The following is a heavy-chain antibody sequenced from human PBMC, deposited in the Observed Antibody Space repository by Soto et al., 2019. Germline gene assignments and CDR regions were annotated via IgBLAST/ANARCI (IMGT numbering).Heavy chain of an antibody. J-gene: IGHJ4*02. CDR3: AKGWPVPWDSSGYYFDY. CDR1: GFTFSSYA. D-gene: IGHD3-22*01. V-gene: IGHV3-23*01. Sequence: GGSMRLSCAASGFTFSSYAMSWVRQAPEKGLEWVSAISGSAGSTYYADSVKGRFTISRDNSKNTLYLQMTSLRADDTAVYYCAKGWPVPWDSSGYYFDYWGQGTPVTVSS. CDR2: ISGSAGST.